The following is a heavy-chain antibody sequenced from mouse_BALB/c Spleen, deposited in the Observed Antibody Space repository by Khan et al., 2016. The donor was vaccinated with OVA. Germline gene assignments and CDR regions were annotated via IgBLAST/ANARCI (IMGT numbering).Heavy chain of an antibody. CDR2: IRLKSNIYAT. V-gene: IGHV6-6*02. J-gene: IGHJ1*01. CDR1: GFTFSNYW. CDR3: ARGWDWYFDV. Sequence: EVKLEESGGGLVQPGGSMKLSCVASGFTFSNYWMNWVRQSPEKGFEWVAEIRLKSNIYATHYAESVRGRFTISRDDSRSSVYLQMKNLGAEDTGIYYCARGWDWYFDVWGAGTTVTVSS. D-gene: IGHD3-3*01.